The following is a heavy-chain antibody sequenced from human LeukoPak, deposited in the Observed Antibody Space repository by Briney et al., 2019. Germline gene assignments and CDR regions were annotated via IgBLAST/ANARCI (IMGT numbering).Heavy chain of an antibody. CDR2: INPSGGST. CDR1: GYTFTSYY. Sequence: ASVKVSCKASGYTFTSYYMHWVRQAPGQGLEWMGIINPSGGSTSYAQKFQGRVTMTRDTSTSTVYMELSSLRSEDTAVYYCARDKSGSNYSYYYYMDVWGKETTVTVSS. V-gene: IGHV1-46*01. D-gene: IGHD1-26*01. J-gene: IGHJ6*03. CDR3: ARDKSGSNYSYYYYMDV.